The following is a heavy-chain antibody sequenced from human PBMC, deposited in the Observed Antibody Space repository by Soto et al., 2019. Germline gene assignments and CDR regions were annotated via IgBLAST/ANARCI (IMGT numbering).Heavy chain of an antibody. D-gene: IGHD4-17*01. V-gene: IGHV4-39*01. J-gene: IGHJ3*01. CDR2: IFYSGST. CDR3: ARLGVVTIFAFDF. Sequence: PSETLSLTCSVSGGSISSSSYYWGWIRQPPGKGLEWIGSIFYSGSTYYNPSLKSPVTISVDTSKNQFSLKLSSVTAADTAMYYGARLGVVTIFAFDFWGQGTMVTVSS. CDR1: GGSISSSSYY.